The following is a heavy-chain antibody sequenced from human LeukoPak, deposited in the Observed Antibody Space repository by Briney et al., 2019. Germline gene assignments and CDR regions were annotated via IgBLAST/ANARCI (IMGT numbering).Heavy chain of an antibody. V-gene: IGHV3-21*01. Sequence: GGTLRLSCAASGFTFSDYNMNWVRQAPGKGLEWVSSISSSSSYIYYADSVKGRFTISRDNAKNSLYLQMNSLRAEDTAVYYCARDDNARGYSYGCWGQGTLVTVSS. D-gene: IGHD5-18*01. CDR3: ARDDNARGYSYGC. CDR2: ISSSSSYI. J-gene: IGHJ4*02. CDR1: GFTFSDYN.